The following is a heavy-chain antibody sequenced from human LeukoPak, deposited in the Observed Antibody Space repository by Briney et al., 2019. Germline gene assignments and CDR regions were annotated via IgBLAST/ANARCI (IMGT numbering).Heavy chain of an antibody. D-gene: IGHD2/OR15-2a*01. V-gene: IGHV3-23*01. CDR1: GFTFSSFA. J-gene: IGHJ4*01. Sequence: GGSLRLSCAASGFTFSSFAMSWVRQAPGKGLEWVSGFSETNSGIYYADSVKGRFTISRDNSRNTLYLQMDSLGVEDTAIYFCAKVVQTGNSMFDYWGQGALVTVSS. CDR3: AKVVQTGNSMFDY. CDR2: FSETNSGI.